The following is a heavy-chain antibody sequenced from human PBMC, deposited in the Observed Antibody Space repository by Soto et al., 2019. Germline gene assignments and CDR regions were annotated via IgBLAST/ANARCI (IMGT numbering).Heavy chain of an antibody. J-gene: IGHJ4*02. Sequence: PSETLSLTCTVSGGSISSGFYYWSWIRQHPGKGLEWIGYIDYSGSTFYNPSLESRVTISVDTSKIRFSLNVTSVTAADTAVYYCARDRGGLPDYWGQGTLVTVSS. V-gene: IGHV4-31*03. D-gene: IGHD3-16*01. CDR2: IDYSGST. CDR1: GGSISSGFYY. CDR3: ARDRGGLPDY.